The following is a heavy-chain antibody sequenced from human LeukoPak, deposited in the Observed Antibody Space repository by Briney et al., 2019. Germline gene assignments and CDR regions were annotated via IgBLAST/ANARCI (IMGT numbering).Heavy chain of an antibody. J-gene: IGHJ4*02. D-gene: IGHD1-26*01. CDR1: TDFTTSNW. CDR3: AREIVGAPTPGAY. Sequence: PSETLSLTCGVNTDFTTSNWWSWVRQPPGKGLEWIGEVHKSGSTNYYPSLQSRVTISIDKSKNQIALELTSVTAADTAVYYCAREIVGAPTPGAYWGQGALVTVSS. CDR2: VHKSGST. V-gene: IGHV4-4*02.